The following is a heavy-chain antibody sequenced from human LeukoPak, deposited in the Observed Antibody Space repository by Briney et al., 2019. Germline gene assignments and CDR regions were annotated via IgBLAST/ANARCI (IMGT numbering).Heavy chain of an antibody. CDR3: ARGLQRYLDWLQSWDY. V-gene: IGHV4-31*03. J-gene: IGHJ4*02. D-gene: IGHD3-9*01. CDR2: IYYSGST. CDR1: GGSISSGGYY. Sequence: PSETLSLACTVSGGSISSGGYYWSRIRQHPGKGVEWIGCIYYSGSTYYNPSLKSRVTISVDTSKNQFSLKLSSVTAADTAVYYCARGLQRYLDWLQSWDYWGQGTLVTVSS.